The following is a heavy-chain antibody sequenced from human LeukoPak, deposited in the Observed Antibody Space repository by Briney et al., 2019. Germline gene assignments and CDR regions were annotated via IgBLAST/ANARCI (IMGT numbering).Heavy chain of an antibody. J-gene: IGHJ4*02. Sequence: GGSLRLSCAASGFSFSSYSFNWVRQAPGKGLEWVSSINTVSSYIYYADSLKGRFTISRDNAKNSVYLQMDSLRAEDSAVYNCARLRRNTDSSGFFYYYDYWGQGTLVTVSS. CDR1: GFSFSSYS. CDR2: INTVSSYI. CDR3: ARLRRNTDSSGFFYYYDY. D-gene: IGHD3-22*01. V-gene: IGHV3-21*06.